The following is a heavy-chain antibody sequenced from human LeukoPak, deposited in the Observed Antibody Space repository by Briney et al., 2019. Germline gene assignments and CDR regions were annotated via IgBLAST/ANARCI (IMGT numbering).Heavy chain of an antibody. V-gene: IGHV1-69*13. CDR1: GGTFSSYA. Sequence: ASVRVSCKASGGTFSSYAISWVRQAPGQGLEWMGGIIPIFGTANYAQKFQGRVTITADESTSTAYMELSSLRSEDTAVYYCGRVSWDWANYPFDVWGQGTKVTVSS. D-gene: IGHD3/OR15-3a*01. CDR3: GRVSWDWANYPFDV. CDR2: IIPIFGTA. J-gene: IGHJ3*01.